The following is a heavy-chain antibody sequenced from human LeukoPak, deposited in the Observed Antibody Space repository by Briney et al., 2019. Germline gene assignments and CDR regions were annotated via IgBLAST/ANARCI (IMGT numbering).Heavy chain of an antibody. J-gene: IGHJ4*02. CDR2: INPSGGST. CDR3: AREWGNKAFDY. V-gene: IGHV1-46*01. D-gene: IGHD7-27*01. Sequence: ASVKVSCKASGYTFTSYYMHWVRQAPGQGLEWMGIINPSGGSTSYAQKFQGRVTMTKDTSTGTVYMELSSLRSEDTAVYYCAREWGNKAFDYWGQGTLVTVSS. CDR1: GYTFTSYY.